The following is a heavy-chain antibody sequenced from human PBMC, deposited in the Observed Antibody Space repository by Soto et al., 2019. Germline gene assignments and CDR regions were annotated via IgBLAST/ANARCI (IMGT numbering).Heavy chain of an antibody. CDR3: ARQDYSTTWYLNY. Sequence: EVQLLESGGGVVQPGGSLRLSCAASGFTFSAYAMTWVRQAPGKGLEWVSVISGSAGATYYADSVKGRFTISRDNSKNPLSLQMNVLRAEDTAVYYCARQDYSTTWYLNYWGQGTLVTVSS. CDR1: GFTFSAYA. V-gene: IGHV3-23*01. CDR2: ISGSAGAT. D-gene: IGHD6-13*01. J-gene: IGHJ4*02.